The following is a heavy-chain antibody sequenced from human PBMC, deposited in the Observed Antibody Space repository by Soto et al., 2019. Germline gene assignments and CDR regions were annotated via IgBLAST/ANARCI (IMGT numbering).Heavy chain of an antibody. Sequence: GSLRLSCAASRFTFSSYWIHGVLQAPGNGLVWVSRINSDGSSTSYADSVKGRFTISRDNAKNTLYLQMNSLRAEDTAVYYCARDSDSNWFDPWGQGTLVTVSS. CDR1: RFTFSSYW. CDR3: ARDSDSNWFDP. V-gene: IGHV3-74*01. CDR2: INSDGSST. D-gene: IGHD3-10*01. J-gene: IGHJ5*02.